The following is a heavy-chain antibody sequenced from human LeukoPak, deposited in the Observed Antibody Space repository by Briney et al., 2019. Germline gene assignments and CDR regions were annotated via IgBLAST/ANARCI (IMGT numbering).Heavy chain of an antibody. CDR1: GFTFSSNT. CDR2: ISSSSNYI. CDR3: ARAPYYYESSGPFDY. J-gene: IGHJ4*02. D-gene: IGHD3-22*01. Sequence: GGSLRLSCAASGFTFSSNTMNWDRQAPGKGLEWVSSISSSSNYIYYADSVRGRFTISRDNAKNSLYLQMNSLRAEDTAMYYCARAPYYYESSGPFDYWGQGTLVTVSS. V-gene: IGHV3-21*01.